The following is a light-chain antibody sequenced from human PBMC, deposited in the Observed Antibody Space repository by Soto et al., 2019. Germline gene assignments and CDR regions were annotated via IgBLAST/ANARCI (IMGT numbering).Light chain of an antibody. CDR1: SSDVGGYNY. J-gene: IGLJ2*01. CDR2: DVS. V-gene: IGLV2-14*01. Sequence: QSAPTQTAAVSGSPGQSITISCTGNSSDVGGYNYVSWYQQHPGKAPKLLIYDVSDRPSVVSNRFSGSKSDNTASLTISGIQAEDEADYYCSSYTYTTTLVVFGGGTQLTVL. CDR3: SSYTYTTTLVV.